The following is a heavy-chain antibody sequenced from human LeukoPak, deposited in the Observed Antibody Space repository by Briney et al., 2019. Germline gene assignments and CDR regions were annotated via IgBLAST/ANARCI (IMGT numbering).Heavy chain of an antibody. CDR2: ISYDGSNK. Sequence: GGSLRLSCAASGFTFSSYGMHWVRQAPGKGLEWVAVISYDGSNKYYADSVKGRFTISRDNSKNTLYLQMNSLRAEDTAVYYCAREDGGPRFDYWGQGTLVTVSS. CDR1: GFTFSSYG. D-gene: IGHD4-23*01. J-gene: IGHJ4*02. CDR3: AREDGGPRFDY. V-gene: IGHV3-30*03.